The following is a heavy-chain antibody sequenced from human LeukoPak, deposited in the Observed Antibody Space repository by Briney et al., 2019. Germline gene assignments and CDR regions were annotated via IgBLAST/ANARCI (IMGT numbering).Heavy chain of an antibody. CDR2: IYYSGST. CDR1: GGSISGYY. J-gene: IGHJ4*02. D-gene: IGHD2-15*01. Sequence: SETLSLTCTVSGGSISGYYWSWIRQSPGKGLEWIGYIYYSGSTNYNPSLKSRVTISVDTSKNQFSLKLSSVTAADTAVYYCASSRCGDYVDYWGQGTLVTVSS. V-gene: IGHV4-59*01. CDR3: ASSRCGDYVDY.